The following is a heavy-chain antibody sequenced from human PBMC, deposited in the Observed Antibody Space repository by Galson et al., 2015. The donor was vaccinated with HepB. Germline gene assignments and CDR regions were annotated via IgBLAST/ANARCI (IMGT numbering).Heavy chain of an antibody. CDR2: INPSGGST. Sequence: SVKVSCKASGYTFTSYYMHWVRQAPGQGLEWMGIINPSGGSTSYAQKFQGRVTMTRDTSTSTVYMELSSLRSEDTAVYYCARDVLGGSGSSQFDPWGQGTLVTVSS. J-gene: IGHJ5*02. V-gene: IGHV1-46*01. D-gene: IGHD3-10*01. CDR1: GYTFTSYY. CDR3: ARDVLGGSGSSQFDP.